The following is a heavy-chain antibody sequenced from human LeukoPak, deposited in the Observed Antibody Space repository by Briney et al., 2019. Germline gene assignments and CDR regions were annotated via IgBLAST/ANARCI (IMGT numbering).Heavy chain of an antibody. CDR1: GGSISSSSYY. Sequence: PSETLSLTCTVSGGSISSSSYYWGWIRQPPGKGLEWIGIIYYSGSTYYNPSLKSRLTISVDTSKNQFSLKLSSVTATDTAVYYCARRGYCSSTSCYEYWSDPWGQGTLVTVSS. D-gene: IGHD2-2*01. CDR2: IYYSGST. J-gene: IGHJ5*02. V-gene: IGHV4-39*01. CDR3: ARRGYCSSTSCYEYWSDP.